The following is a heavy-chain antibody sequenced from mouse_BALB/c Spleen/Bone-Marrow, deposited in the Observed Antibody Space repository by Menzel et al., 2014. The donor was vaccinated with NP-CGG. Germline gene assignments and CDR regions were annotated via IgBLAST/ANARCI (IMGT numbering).Heavy chain of an antibody. D-gene: IGHD4-1*01. CDR3: ARAGRGRYSDV. CDR2: IDPANGNT. Sequence: EVQLQQSGAELVKPGASVKLPCTASGFNIKDTYMHWVKQRPEQGLEWIGRIDPANGNTKYDPKFQGKATITADTSSNTAYLQLSSLTSEDTAVYYCARAGRGRYSDVWGAGTTVTVSS. J-gene: IGHJ1*01. V-gene: IGHV14-3*02. CDR1: GFNIKDTY.